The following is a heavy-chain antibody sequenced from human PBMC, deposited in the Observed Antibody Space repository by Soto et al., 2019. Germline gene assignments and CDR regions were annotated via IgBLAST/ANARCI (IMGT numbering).Heavy chain of an antibody. Sequence: GGSLSLSCAASGFNFNSYGMHWVRQAPGKGLEWVAVISYDGSDTYYADSVKGRFTISRDNSKNTMYLQMYSLRAEDTAVYYCAKDGNYFDTSAYIDYWGQGALVTVSS. CDR3: AKDGNYFDTSAYIDY. CDR1: GFNFNSYG. J-gene: IGHJ4*02. D-gene: IGHD3-22*01. V-gene: IGHV3-30*18. CDR2: ISYDGSDT.